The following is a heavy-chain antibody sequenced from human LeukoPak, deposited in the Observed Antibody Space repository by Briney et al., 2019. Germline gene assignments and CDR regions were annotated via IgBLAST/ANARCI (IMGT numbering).Heavy chain of an antibody. CDR1: GGSFSGYY. D-gene: IGHD3-16*02. CDR3: ARARIMITFGGVIVIGPSDY. Sequence: SETLSLTCAVYGGSFSGYYWSWIRQPPGKGLERIGEINHSGSTNYNPSLKSRVTISVDTSKNQFSLKLSSVTAADTAVYYCARARIMITFGGVIVIGPSDYWGQGTLVTVSS. CDR2: INHSGST. J-gene: IGHJ4*02. V-gene: IGHV4-34*01.